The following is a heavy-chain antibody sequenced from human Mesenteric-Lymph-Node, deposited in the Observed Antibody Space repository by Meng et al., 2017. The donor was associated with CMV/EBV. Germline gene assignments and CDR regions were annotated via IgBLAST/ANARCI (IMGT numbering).Heavy chain of an antibody. D-gene: IGHD1-1*01. Sequence: SCKASGFILSSYGISWVRQAPGQGLEWMGWISNFNGYAHYTQSLQGRVTMTTDTSTGTAYMDLRSLTSDDTAVYFCARNGSGNYIDSWGQGTLVTVSS. CDR3: ARNGSGNYIDS. CDR1: GFILSSYG. J-gene: IGHJ4*02. V-gene: IGHV1-18*01. CDR2: ISNFNGYA.